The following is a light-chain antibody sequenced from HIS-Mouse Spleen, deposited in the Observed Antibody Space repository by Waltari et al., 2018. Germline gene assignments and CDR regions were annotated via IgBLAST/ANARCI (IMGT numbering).Light chain of an antibody. V-gene: IGLV1-44*01. CDR2: SNN. Sequence: QSVLTQPPSASGTPGQRVTISCSGSSSNIGSNTVNWYQQLPGTAPKPLIYSNNRRPSGVPDRFPGSKSGTSASLAISGLQSEDEADYYCAAWDDSLNGPVFGGGTKLTVL. CDR3: AAWDDSLNGPV. J-gene: IGLJ2*01. CDR1: SSNIGSNT.